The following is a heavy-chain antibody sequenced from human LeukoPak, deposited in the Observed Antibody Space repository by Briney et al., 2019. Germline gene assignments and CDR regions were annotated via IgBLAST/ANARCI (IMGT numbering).Heavy chain of an antibody. Sequence: GGSLRLSCSASGFIFSNYWMTWVRQAPGKGLEWVANIKQDGSEKYYVDSVKGRFTISRDNAKKSLYLQMNSLRAEDTAVYFCARDMIILQSWGQGTLVTVS. CDR2: IKQDGSEK. CDR3: ARDMIILQS. J-gene: IGHJ5*02. V-gene: IGHV3-7*04. D-gene: IGHD3-16*01. CDR1: GFIFSNYW.